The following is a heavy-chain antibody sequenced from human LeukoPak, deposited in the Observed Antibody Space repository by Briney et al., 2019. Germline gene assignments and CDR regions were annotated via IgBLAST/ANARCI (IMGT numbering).Heavy chain of an antibody. CDR3: ARAATIFGVVTTAGY. V-gene: IGHV1-2*02. CDR2: INPNSGGT. Sequence: ASVKVSCKASGYTFTGYYMHWVRQAPGQGLEWMGWINPNSGGTNYAQKFQGRVTMTRDTSISTAYMELSRLRSDDTAVYYCARAATIFGVVTTAGYWGQGTLVTVSS. J-gene: IGHJ4*02. CDR1: GYTFTGYY. D-gene: IGHD3-3*01.